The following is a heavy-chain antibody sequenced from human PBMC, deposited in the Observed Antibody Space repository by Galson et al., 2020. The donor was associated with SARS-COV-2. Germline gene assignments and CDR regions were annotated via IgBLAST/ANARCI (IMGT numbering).Heavy chain of an antibody. J-gene: IGHJ4*02. CDR1: GFTFSSYW. CDR3: ASDYYYDSSGVFDY. V-gene: IGHV3-7*01. D-gene: IGHD3-22*01. Sequence: SCAASGFTFSSYWMSWVRQAPGKGLEWVANIKQDGSEKYYVDSVKGRFTISRDNAKNSLYLQMNSLRAEDTAVYYCASDYYYDSSGVFDYWGQGTLVTVSS. CDR2: IKQDGSEK.